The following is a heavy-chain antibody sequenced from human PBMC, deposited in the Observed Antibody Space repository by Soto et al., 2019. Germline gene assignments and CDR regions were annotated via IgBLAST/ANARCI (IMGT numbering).Heavy chain of an antibody. D-gene: IGHD6-13*01. CDR2: ISGSGGST. J-gene: IGHJ4*02. CDR1: GFTFSSYA. Sequence: GGSLRLSCAASGFTFSSYAMSWVRQAPGKGLEWVSAISGSGGSTYYADSVKGRFTISRDNSKNTLYLQMNSLRAEDTAVYYCAKDRPFPPQLVLYYFDYWGQGTLVTVSS. V-gene: IGHV3-23*01. CDR3: AKDRPFPPQLVLYYFDY.